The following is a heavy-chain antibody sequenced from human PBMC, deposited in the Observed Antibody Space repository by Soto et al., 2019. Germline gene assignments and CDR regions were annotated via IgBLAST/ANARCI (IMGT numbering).Heavy chain of an antibody. CDR1: GYTFTSYG. CDR3: ARLVDYYDSSGYYYDSGWFDP. V-gene: IGHV1-18*01. CDR2: ISAYNGNT. D-gene: IGHD3-22*01. Sequence: ASVKVSCKASGYTFTSYGISWVRQAPGQVLEWMGLISAYNGNTNYAQKLQGRVTMTTDTSTSTAYMELRSLRSDDTAVYYCARLVDYYDSSGYYYDSGWFDPWG. J-gene: IGHJ5*02.